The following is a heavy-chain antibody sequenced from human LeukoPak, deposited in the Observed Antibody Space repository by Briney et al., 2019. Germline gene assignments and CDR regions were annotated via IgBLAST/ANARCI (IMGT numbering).Heavy chain of an antibody. J-gene: IGHJ4*02. Sequence: SVKVSCKASGGTFSSYAMSWVRQAPGQGLEWMGGIIPIFGTANYAQKFQGRVTITADESTSTAYMELSSLRSEDTAVYYCARDQYDYGSDPYYFDYWGQGTLVTVSS. V-gene: IGHV1-69*13. CDR2: IIPIFGTA. D-gene: IGHD3-10*01. CDR3: ARDQYDYGSDPYYFDY. CDR1: GGTFSSYA.